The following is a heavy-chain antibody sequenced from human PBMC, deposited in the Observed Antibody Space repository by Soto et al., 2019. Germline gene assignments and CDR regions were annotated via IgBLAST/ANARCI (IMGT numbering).Heavy chain of an antibody. Sequence: SETLSLTCTVSGDSIGGVGYWGWIRQPPGKGLEWIGSISYTGTTYYSPSLKSRVTISADTSKKQISLKLDSATAADTAVYYCARLVVVAPVANVWGQGTLVTVSS. CDR1: GDSIGGVGY. CDR2: ISYTGTT. D-gene: IGHD2-15*01. CDR3: ARLVVVAPVANV. V-gene: IGHV4-39*01. J-gene: IGHJ4*02.